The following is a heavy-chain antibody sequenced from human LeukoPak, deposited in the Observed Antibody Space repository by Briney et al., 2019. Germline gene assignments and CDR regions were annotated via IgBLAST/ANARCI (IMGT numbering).Heavy chain of an antibody. J-gene: IGHJ6*02. Sequence: SETLSLTCTVSGGSISSYYWSWIRQPPGKGLEWIGYIYYSGSTNYNPSLKSRVTISVDTSKNQFSLKLSSVTAADTAVYYCARASYCSGGSCYWDYYYGMDVWGQGTTVTVSS. CDR3: ARASYCSGGSCYWDYYYGMDV. V-gene: IGHV4-59*01. CDR1: GGSISSYY. D-gene: IGHD2-15*01. CDR2: IYYSGST.